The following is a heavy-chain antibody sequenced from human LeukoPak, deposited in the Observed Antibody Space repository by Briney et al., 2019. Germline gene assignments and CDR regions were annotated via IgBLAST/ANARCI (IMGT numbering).Heavy chain of an antibody. Sequence: SETLSLTCTVSGGSISSSSYYWGWIRQPPGKGLEWIGSICYSGSTYYNPSPKSRVTISVDTSKNQFSLKLSSVPAADTAVYYCARPGSGATAPLTYYWGQGTLVTVSS. V-gene: IGHV4-39*01. CDR1: GGSISSSSYY. CDR3: ARPGSGATAPLTYY. CDR2: ICYSGST. J-gene: IGHJ4*02. D-gene: IGHD1-26*01.